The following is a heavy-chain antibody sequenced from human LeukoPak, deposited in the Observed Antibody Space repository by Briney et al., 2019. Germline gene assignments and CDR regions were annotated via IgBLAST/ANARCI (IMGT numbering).Heavy chain of an antibody. J-gene: IGHJ4*02. D-gene: IGHD5-18*01. CDR2: IYYSGST. V-gene: IGHV4-59*08. CDR3: ARRTPSYGYAYFDY. CDR1: GGSISSYY. Sequence: NASETLSLTCTVSGGSISSYYWSWIRQPPGKGLEWIGYIYYSGSTNYNPSLKSRVTISVDTSKNQFSLKLSFVTAADTAVYYCARRTPSYGYAYFDYWGQGTLVTVSS.